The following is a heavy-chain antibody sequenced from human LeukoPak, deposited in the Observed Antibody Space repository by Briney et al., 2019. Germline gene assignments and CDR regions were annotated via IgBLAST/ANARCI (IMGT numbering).Heavy chain of an antibody. D-gene: IGHD2-2*02. V-gene: IGHV4-34*01. Sequence: PSETLCLTCAVYGGSFSGYYWSWIRQPPGKGLEWIGEINHSGSTNYNPSLKSRVTISVDTSKNQFSLKLSSVTAADTAVYYCARGYRYCSSTSCYNRAFDIWGQGTMVTVSS. CDR2: INHSGST. CDR1: GGSFSGYY. J-gene: IGHJ3*02. CDR3: ARGYRYCSSTSCYNRAFDI.